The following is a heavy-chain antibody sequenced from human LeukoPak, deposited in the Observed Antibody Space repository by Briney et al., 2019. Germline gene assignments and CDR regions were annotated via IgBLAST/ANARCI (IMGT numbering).Heavy chain of an antibody. CDR2: INPNSGGT. Sequence: ASVKVSCKASGYTFTGYYIQWVRQAPGQGLEWMGWINPNSGGTNYAQKLQGRVTMTTDTSTSTAYMELRSLRSDDTAVYYCARDWVVPAAADGYYYYYMDVWGKGTTVTVSS. CDR3: ARDWVVPAAADGYYYYYMDV. CDR1: GYTFTGYY. D-gene: IGHD2-2*01. V-gene: IGHV1-2*02. J-gene: IGHJ6*03.